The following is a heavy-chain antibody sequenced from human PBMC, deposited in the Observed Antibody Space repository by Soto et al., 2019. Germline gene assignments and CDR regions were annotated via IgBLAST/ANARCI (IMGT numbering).Heavy chain of an antibody. CDR3: ARYDTSGYFHFEY. D-gene: IGHD3-22*01. CDR2: MYTSDSDT. CDR1: GYIFASCW. J-gene: IGHJ4*01. V-gene: IGHV5-51*01. Sequence: GASLNISCNGCGYIFASCWICWVRQMPGRVIEWMGIMYTSDSDTRHRPSFQGQLTLSADKSIRTAYLQWSSLKASDTCMYYCARYDTSGYFHFEYWGQGTMVTVSS.